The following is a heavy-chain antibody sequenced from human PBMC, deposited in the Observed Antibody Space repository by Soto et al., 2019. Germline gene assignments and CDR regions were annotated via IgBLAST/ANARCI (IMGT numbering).Heavy chain of an antibody. CDR1: GFTVSSNY. V-gene: IGHV3-53*01. CDR3: GASGRSGYYYGMDV. Sequence: PGGSLRLSCAASGFTVSSNYMSWVRQAPGKGLEWVSVIYGGGSTYYADSVKGRFTISRDNSKNTLYLQMNSLRAEDTAVYYCGASGRSGYYYGMDVWGQGTTVTVSS. D-gene: IGHD3-10*01. J-gene: IGHJ6*02. CDR2: IYGGGST.